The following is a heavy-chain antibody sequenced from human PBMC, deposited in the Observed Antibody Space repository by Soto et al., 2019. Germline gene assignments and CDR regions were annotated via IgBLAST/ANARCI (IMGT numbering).Heavy chain of an antibody. CDR2: IVVGSGNT. CDR3: AASPLNNWNDLYAFDI. V-gene: IGHV1-58*02. D-gene: IGHD1-20*01. CDR1: GFTFTSSA. Sequence: ASVKVSCKASGFTFTSSAMQWVRQARGQRLEWIGWIVVGSGNTNYAQKFQERVTITRDMSTSTAYMELSSLRSEDTAVYYCAASPLNNWNDLYAFDIWGQGTMVTVSS. J-gene: IGHJ3*02.